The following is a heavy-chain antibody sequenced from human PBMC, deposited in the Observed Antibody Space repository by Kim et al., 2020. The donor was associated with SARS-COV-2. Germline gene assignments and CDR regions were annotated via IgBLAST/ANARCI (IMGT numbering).Heavy chain of an antibody. J-gene: IGHJ4*02. D-gene: IGHD3-16*02. CDR3: ARVIVNTGEDYFDF. V-gene: IGHV3-53*01. Sequence: DSLKERFTVSRDNTQNTLFLQMNNLRADDTGVYYCARVIVNTGEDYFDFWGQGTLVTVSS.